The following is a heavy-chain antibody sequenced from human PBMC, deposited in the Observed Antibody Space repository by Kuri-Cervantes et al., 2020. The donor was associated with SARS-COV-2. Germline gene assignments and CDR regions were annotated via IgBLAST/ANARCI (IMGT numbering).Heavy chain of an antibody. J-gene: IGHJ5*02. CDR1: GFTFSSYA. CDR3: AKDALGGGFDL. CDR2: ISGSGGST. D-gene: IGHD1-26*01. Sequence: GGSLRLSCAASGFTFSSYAMSWVRQAPGKGLEWVPAISGSGGSTYYADSVKGRFTISRDNSKNTLYLQMNRLRAEEAAVYSCAKDALGGGFDLWGQGTLVTVSS. V-gene: IGHV3-23*01.